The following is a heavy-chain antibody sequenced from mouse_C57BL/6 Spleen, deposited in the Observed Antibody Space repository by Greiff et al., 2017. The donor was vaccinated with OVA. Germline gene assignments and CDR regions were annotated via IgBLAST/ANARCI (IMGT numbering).Heavy chain of an antibody. CDR1: GYSFTGYY. V-gene: IGHV1-42*01. CDR3: GRSGGNFDY. J-gene: IGHJ2*01. Sequence: EVQLQQSGPELVKPGASVKISCKASGYSFTGYYMNWVQQSPENSLEWIGEINPSTGGSTYNQKFNAKATLTVDKSSSTAYMQLNGVTSEDSAVYYCGRSGGNFDYWGQGTTLTVSS. CDR2: INPSTGGS.